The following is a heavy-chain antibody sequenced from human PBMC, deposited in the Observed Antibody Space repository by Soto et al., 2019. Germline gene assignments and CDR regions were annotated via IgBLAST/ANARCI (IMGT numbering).Heavy chain of an antibody. D-gene: IGHD3-22*01. CDR2: IYYSGST. CDR3: ASGAYSYDRSGYYLY. J-gene: IGHJ4*02. Sequence: QVQLQESGPGLVKPSQTLSLTCTVSGGSISSGDYYWSWIRQPPGKGLEWIGYIYYSGSTYYNPFLRSRVTRXXDXSXXQCSLMLSSVTAADTAVYCCASGAYSYDRSGYYLYWGQGTLVTVSS. CDR1: GGSISSGDYY. V-gene: IGHV4-30-4*01.